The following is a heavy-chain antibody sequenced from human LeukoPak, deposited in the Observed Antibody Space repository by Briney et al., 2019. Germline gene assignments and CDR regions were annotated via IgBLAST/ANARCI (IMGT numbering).Heavy chain of an antibody. J-gene: IGHJ4*02. Sequence: GGSLRLSCAASGFTFSSYAMSWVRQAPGKGLEWVSAISGSGGSRYYADSVKGRFTISRDNSNNTLYLQMNSLRAEDTAVYYCAKATMIVVVMAFDYWGQGTLVTVSS. CDR1: GFTFSSYA. V-gene: IGHV3-23*01. CDR3: AKATMIVVVMAFDY. D-gene: IGHD3-22*01. CDR2: ISGSGGSR.